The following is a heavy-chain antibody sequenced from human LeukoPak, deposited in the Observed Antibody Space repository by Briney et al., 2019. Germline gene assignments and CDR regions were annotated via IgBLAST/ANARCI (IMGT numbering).Heavy chain of an antibody. J-gene: IGHJ4*02. Sequence: ASVKVSCMASGYTFTSYDINWVRQATGQGLEWMGWMNPNSGNTGYAQKFQGRVTMTRNTSISTAYMELSSLRSEDTAVYYCAVGGATGTTGDYFDYWGQGTLVTVSS. CDR3: AVGGATGTTGDYFDY. V-gene: IGHV1-8*01. CDR2: MNPNSGNT. CDR1: GYTFTSYD. D-gene: IGHD1-1*01.